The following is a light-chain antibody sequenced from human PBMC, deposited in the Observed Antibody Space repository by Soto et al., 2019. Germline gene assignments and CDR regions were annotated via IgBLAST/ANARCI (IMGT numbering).Light chain of an antibody. CDR3: CSYAGSSTPLI. CDR2: EVS. V-gene: IGLV2-23*02. CDR1: SRDVGSYNL. J-gene: IGLJ1*01. Sequence: LPPPPPLSWSPGPAITPPLPGTSRDVGSYNLVSWYQQHPGKAPKLMIYEVSKRPSGVSNRFSGSKSGNTASLTISGLQAEDEADYYCCSYAGSSTPLIFGTGTKVTVL.